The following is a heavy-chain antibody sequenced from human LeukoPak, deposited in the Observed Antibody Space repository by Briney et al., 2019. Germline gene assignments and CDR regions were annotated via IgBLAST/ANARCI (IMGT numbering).Heavy chain of an antibody. Sequence: GASVKVSCKASGGTFSSYAISWVRQAPGQGLEWMGGIIPIFGTANYAQKFQGRVTITADESTSTAYMELSSLRSEDTAVYYCASSPMGWLEFIPFDYWRQGTLVTVSS. CDR3: ASSPMGWLEFIPFDY. CDR2: IIPIFGTA. D-gene: IGHD6-19*01. CDR1: GGTFSSYA. V-gene: IGHV1-69*13. J-gene: IGHJ4*02.